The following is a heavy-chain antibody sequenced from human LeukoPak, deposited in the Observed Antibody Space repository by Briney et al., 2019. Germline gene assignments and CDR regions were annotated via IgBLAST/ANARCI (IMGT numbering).Heavy chain of an antibody. D-gene: IGHD5-12*01. J-gene: IGHJ3*02. Sequence: SGTLSLTCAVSGGSISSGYWWSWVRQPPMKGLEWIGEIIDSGSTNYNPSLKGRITISLDKTKNQFSLKLSSVTAADTAVYYCARSRGYSGYAYDAFDIWGQGTMVTVSS. V-gene: IGHV4-4*02. CDR1: GGSISSGYW. CDR3: ARSRGYSGYAYDAFDI. CDR2: IIDSGST.